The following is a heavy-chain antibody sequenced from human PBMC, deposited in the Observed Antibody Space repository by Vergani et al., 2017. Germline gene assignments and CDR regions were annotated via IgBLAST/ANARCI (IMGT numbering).Heavy chain of an antibody. D-gene: IGHD4-17*01. CDR3: ARDRRDYGDYYFDY. CDR2: IYTSGST. J-gene: IGHJ4*02. Sequence: QVQLQQWGAGLLKPSETLSLTCAVYGGSFSGYYWSWIRQPAGKGLEWIGRIYTSGSTNYNPSLKSRVTMSVDTSKNQFSLKLSSVTAADTAVYYCARDRRDYGDYYFDYWGQGTLVTVSS. V-gene: IGHV4-59*10. CDR1: GGSFSGYY.